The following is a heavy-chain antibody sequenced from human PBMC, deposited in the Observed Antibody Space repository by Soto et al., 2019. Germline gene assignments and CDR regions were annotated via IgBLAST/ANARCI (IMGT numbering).Heavy chain of an antibody. V-gene: IGHV3-7*01. CDR2: IKQDGSEK. J-gene: IGHJ6*03. Sequence: PGGSLRLSCAASGFTFSSYWMSWVRQAPGKGLEWVANIKQDGSEKYYVDSVKGRFTISRDNAKNSLYLQMNSLRAEDTAVYYCARGYDESGYGYYYYYYMDVWGKGTTVTVPS. CDR1: GFTFSSYW. CDR3: ARGYDESGYGYYYYYYMDV. D-gene: IGHD3-16*01.